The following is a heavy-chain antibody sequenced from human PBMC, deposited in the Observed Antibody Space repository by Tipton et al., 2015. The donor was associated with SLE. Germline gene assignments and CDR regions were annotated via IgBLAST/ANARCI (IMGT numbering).Heavy chain of an antibody. CDR1: GGSFSGYY. D-gene: IGHD3-22*01. CDR2: INHSGST. V-gene: IGHV4-34*01. Sequence: TLSLTCAVYGGSFSGYYWSWIRQPPGKGLEWIGEINHSGSTNYNPSLKSRVTIPVDTSKNQFSLKLSSVTAADTAVYYCARGRDYYDSSGYLYDFDYWGQGTLVTVSS. CDR3: ARGRDYYDSSGYLYDFDY. J-gene: IGHJ4*02.